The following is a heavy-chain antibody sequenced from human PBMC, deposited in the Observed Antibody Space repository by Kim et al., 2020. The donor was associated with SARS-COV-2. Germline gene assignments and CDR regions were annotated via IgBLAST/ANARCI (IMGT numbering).Heavy chain of an antibody. CDR1: GYTFTGYY. D-gene: IGHD2-15*01. CDR2: INPNSGGT. Sequence: ASVKVSCKASGYTFTGYYMHWVRQAPGQGLEWMGWINPNSGGTNYAQKFQGWVTMTRDTSISTAYMELSRLRSDDTAVYYCARGGYCSGGSCYFYYYYGMDVWGQGTTVTVSS. CDR3: ARGGYCSGGSCYFYYYYGMDV. V-gene: IGHV1-2*04. J-gene: IGHJ6*02.